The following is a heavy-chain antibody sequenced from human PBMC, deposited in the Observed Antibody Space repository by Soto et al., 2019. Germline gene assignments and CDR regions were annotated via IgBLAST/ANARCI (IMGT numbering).Heavy chain of an antibody. D-gene: IGHD3-10*01. J-gene: IGHJ5*02. V-gene: IGHV4-34*01. Sequence: SETLSLTCSISGGSISGYHWNWVRQPPGKGLEWIGEIYHSGSTNYNPSLKSRVTISVDKSKNQFSLKLSSVTAADTAVYYCARDYMVRGVMRWFDPWGQGTLVTVSS. CDR1: GGSISGYH. CDR3: ARDYMVRGVMRWFDP. CDR2: IYHSGST.